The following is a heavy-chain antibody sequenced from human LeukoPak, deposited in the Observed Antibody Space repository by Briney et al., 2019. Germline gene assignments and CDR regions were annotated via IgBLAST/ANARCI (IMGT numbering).Heavy chain of an antibody. J-gene: IGHJ6*02. CDR2: ISYDGSNK. V-gene: IGHV3-30-3*01. Sequence: PGRSLRLSCAASGFTFSSYAMHWVRQAPGKGLEWVAVISYDGSNKYYADSVKGRFTISRDNSKNTLYLQMNSLRAEDTAVYYCARSWLRLRYYYYGMDVWGQGTTVTVSS. D-gene: IGHD5-12*01. CDR1: GFTFSSYA. CDR3: ARSWLRLRYYYYGMDV.